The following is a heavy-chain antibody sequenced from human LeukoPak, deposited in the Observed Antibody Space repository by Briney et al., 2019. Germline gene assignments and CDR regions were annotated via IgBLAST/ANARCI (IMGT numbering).Heavy chain of an antibody. V-gene: IGHV1-46*01. CDR3: ARDLSLRDVDYYYYMDV. D-gene: IGHD2-21*01. J-gene: IGHJ6*03. CDR2: INPSGGST. CDR1: GYTFTSYY. Sequence: GASVKVSCKASGYTFTSYYMHWVRQAPGQGLEWMGIINPSGGSTSYAQKFQGRVTMTRDTSTSTVYMELSSLRSEDTAVYYCARDLSLRDVDYYYYMDVWGKGTTVTISS.